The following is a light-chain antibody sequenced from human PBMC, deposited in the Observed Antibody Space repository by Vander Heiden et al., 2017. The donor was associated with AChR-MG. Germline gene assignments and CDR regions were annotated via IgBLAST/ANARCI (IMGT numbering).Light chain of an antibody. J-gene: IGLJ2*01. CDR1: SSDVGGYNY. CDR2: DVS. V-gene: IGLV2-14*03. Sequence: QSAPTQPASVSGSPGQSITISCPGTSSDVGGYNYVSWYQQHPGKAPKVMIYDVSNRPSGVSKRFSGSRSGNTASLSISGLQAEDEADYYCSSYTSSSTLVFGGGTKLTVL. CDR3: SSYTSSSTLV.